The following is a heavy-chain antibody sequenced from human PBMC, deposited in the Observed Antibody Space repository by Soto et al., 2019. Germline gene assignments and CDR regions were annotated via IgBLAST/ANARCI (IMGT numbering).Heavy chain of an antibody. V-gene: IGHV3-13*04. CDR3: ARLSSSGWDFDY. D-gene: IGHD3-10*01. J-gene: IGHJ4*02. CDR2: IGTADDT. Sequence: EVQLVESGGGLVQPGGSLRLSCAASGFTFSRYDMHWVRQATGKPLEWVSGIGTADDTYYHGSVKGRFTISREDVKNSLYLQMNSLRAGDTAVYYCARLSSSGWDFDYWGQGTLVTVSS. CDR1: GFTFSRYD.